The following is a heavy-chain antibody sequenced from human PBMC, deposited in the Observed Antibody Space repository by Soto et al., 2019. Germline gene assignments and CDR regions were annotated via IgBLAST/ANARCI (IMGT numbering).Heavy chain of an antibody. J-gene: IGHJ6*02. Sequence: EVQLVESGGGLVRPGGSLRLSCAASGFTVSSNYMSWVRQAPGKGLEWVSVIYSGGSTYYADSVKGRFTISRDNSENALYLQMNGLRAEDTAVYYCARDQTATMAYGMDVWGQGTTVTVSS. CDR1: GFTVSSNY. V-gene: IGHV3-66*01. CDR3: ARDQTATMAYGMDV. D-gene: IGHD6-25*01. CDR2: IYSGGST.